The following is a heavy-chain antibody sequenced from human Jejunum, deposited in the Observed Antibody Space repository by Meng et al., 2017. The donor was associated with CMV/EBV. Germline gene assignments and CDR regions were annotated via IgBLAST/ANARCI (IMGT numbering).Heavy chain of an antibody. Sequence: QGQLGGAGGGLVKPGGSLRLSCATSGFIFSDYYMTWIRQAPGKGLESVSYISGTSTYTNYADSVKGRFTISRDNARNSLYLQMNNLSAEDTAIYYCTRDPRLADYWGQGTLVTVSS. CDR3: TRDPRLADY. V-gene: IGHV3-11*05. D-gene: IGHD6-25*01. CDR2: ISGTSTYT. CDR1: GFIFSDYY. J-gene: IGHJ4*02.